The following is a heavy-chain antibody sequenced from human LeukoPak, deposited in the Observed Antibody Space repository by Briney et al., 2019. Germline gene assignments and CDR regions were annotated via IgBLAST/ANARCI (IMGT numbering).Heavy chain of an antibody. Sequence: AGSLRLSCAASGFTFSIHWMQWVRQAPGKGQVWVSHILRDGSSTIYADCVKGRFSNSRDNAKNTLYLQMNSLRAEDTAVYYCAREIGADGRSHGMDVWGQGTAVTVAS. CDR2: ILRDGSST. D-gene: IGHD6-13*01. CDR1: GFTFSIHW. V-gene: IGHV3-74*01. J-gene: IGHJ6*02. CDR3: AREIGADGRSHGMDV.